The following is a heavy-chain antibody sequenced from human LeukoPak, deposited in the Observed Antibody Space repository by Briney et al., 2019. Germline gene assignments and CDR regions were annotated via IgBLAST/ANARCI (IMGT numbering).Heavy chain of an antibody. CDR1: GYTSTGYY. V-gene: IGHV1-2*02. Sequence: GASVKVSCKASGYTSTGYYMHWVRQAPGQGLEWMGWINPNSGGTNYEQKYQGRVTMTRGTSISTAYMELSRLRSDETAVYYCARQQQLVFMKPTREVWFDYWGQGTLVTVSS. J-gene: IGHJ4*02. CDR2: INPNSGGT. CDR3: ARQQQLVFMKPTREVWFDY. D-gene: IGHD6-13*01.